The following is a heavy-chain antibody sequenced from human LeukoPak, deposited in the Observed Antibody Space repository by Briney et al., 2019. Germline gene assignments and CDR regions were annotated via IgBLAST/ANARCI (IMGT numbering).Heavy chain of an antibody. CDR3: ARALRITMVRGVIGY. J-gene: IGHJ4*02. V-gene: IGHV1-46*01. D-gene: IGHD3-10*01. CDR2: INPSGGST. Sequence: ASVKVSCKASGYTFTSYYMHWVRQAPGQGLEWMGIINPSGGSTGYAQKFQGRVTMTRDTSTSTVYMELSSLRSEDTAVYYCARALRITMVRGVIGYWGQGTLVTVSS. CDR1: GYTFTSYY.